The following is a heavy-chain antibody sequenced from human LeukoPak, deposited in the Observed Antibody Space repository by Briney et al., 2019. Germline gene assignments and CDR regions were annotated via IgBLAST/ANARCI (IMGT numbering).Heavy chain of an antibody. CDR1: GFPFSSYS. CDR3: ARDSRGVVVPAAIRAFDI. V-gene: IGHV3-48*01. CDR2: HNSSSSTI. D-gene: IGHD2-2*02. Sequence: GGALRLSFSAPGFPFSSYSMKWGRPAPGEGVGGGLYHNSSSSTIYYADSVKGRFTISRDNAKNSLYLQMNSLRAEDTAVYYCARDSRGVVVPAAIRAFDIWGQGTMVTVSS. J-gene: IGHJ3*02.